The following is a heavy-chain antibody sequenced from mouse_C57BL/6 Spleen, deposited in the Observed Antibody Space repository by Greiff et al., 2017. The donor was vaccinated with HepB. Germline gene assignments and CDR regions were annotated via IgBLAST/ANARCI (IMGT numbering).Heavy chain of an antibody. J-gene: IGHJ2*01. CDR2: IYPGGGYT. D-gene: IGHD2-4*01. CDR1: GYTFTNYW. V-gene: IGHV1-63*01. CDR3: ARFSYDYDLYYFDY. Sequence: LQESGAELVRPGTSVKMSCKASGYTFTNYWIGWAKQRPGHGLEWIGDIYPGGGYTNYNEKFKGKATLTADKSSSTAYMQFSSLTSEDSAIYYCARFSYDYDLYYFDYWGQGTTLTVSS.